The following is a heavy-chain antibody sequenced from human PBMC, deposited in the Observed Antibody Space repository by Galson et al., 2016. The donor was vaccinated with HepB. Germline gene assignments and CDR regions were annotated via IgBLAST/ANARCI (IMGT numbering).Heavy chain of an antibody. V-gene: IGHV3-23*01. CDR3: AKVGPSCGSTRCSDYYFDY. Sequence: SLRLSCAASGFTFSDYYMTWIRQAPGKGLEWVAAVSGSAAGTEYGITTDYADSVKGRFTISRDNSKNTLYLQMNSLRAEDTAVYYCAKVGPSCGSTRCSDYYFDYWGQGTLVTVSS. CDR1: GFTFSDYY. D-gene: IGHD2-2*01. J-gene: IGHJ4*02. CDR2: VSGSAAGTEYGITT.